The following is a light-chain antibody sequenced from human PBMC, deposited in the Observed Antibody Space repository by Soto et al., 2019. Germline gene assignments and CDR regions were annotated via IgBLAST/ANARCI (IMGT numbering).Light chain of an antibody. CDR2: SSS. V-gene: IGKV3-15*01. CDR3: QQYSDWPLYT. J-gene: IGKJ5*01. Sequence: DIEMTQSPPILSVSPGEGATLSCRASQRISTNLAWYQHIPGQAPRLLIVSSSRRPTDVPARFSGSGSGTDFTLTISSLQSEDFAVYYCQQYSDWPLYTFGQGTRLEIK. CDR1: QRISTN.